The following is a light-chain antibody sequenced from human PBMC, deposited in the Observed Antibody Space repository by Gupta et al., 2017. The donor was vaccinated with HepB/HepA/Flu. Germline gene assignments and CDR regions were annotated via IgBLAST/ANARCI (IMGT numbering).Light chain of an antibody. CDR3: HQYNDSVRT. CDR1: QNINTKS. J-gene: IGKJ1*01. V-gene: IGKV3-20*01. CDR2: GAS. Sequence: EIVLTHSPGTLSLSPGERATLSCRASQNINTKSLAWYQQKCGQAPRLLIYGASTRAPGIPDRFSGSGSGTDFTLSVSRLEPEDFAVYYCHQYNDSVRTFGQGTKVE.